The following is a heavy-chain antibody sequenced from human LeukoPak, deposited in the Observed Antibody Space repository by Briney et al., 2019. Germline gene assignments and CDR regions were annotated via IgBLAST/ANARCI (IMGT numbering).Heavy chain of an antibody. CDR2: INHSGST. CDR3: ARRSDYGDYLNWFDP. Sequence: SETLSLTCTVSGGSISSSSYYWGWIRQPPGKGLEWIGEINHSGSTNYNPSLKSRVTISVDTSKNQFSLKLSSVTAADTAVYYCARRSDYGDYLNWFDPWGQGTLVTVSS. J-gene: IGHJ5*02. V-gene: IGHV4-39*07. CDR1: GGSISSSSYY. D-gene: IGHD4-17*01.